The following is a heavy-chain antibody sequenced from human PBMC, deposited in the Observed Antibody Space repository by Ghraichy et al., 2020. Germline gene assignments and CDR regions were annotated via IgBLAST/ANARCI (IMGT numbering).Heavy chain of an antibody. D-gene: IGHD6-19*01. CDR1: GFTFSSYS. CDR2: ISTYSTTI. CDR3: ARHIGSGWYFDY. V-gene: IGHV3-48*02. J-gene: IGHJ4*02. Sequence: GGSLRLSCAASGFTFSSYSMNWVRQAPGKGLEWVSYISTYSTTIYYADSVKGRFTISRDNAKNSLYLQMNSLRDEDTAVYYCARHIGSGWYFDYWGQGTLVTVSS.